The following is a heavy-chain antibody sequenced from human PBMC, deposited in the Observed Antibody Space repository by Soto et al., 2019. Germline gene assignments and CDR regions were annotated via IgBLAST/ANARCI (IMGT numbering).Heavy chain of an antibody. D-gene: IGHD6-19*01. CDR2: ISGSGATT. V-gene: IGHV3-23*01. Sequence: EVQLLESGGGLVQPGVSLRLSCAASGFIFNNYAMYWVRQAPGKGLEWVSGISGSGATTYYADSVKGRFTISRDSSKNTLYLQMNSLRAEDTALYYCAKKLAVAGSFYYSMDVWGKGTTVTVSS. CDR3: AKKLAVAGSFYYSMDV. J-gene: IGHJ6*03. CDR1: GFIFNNYA.